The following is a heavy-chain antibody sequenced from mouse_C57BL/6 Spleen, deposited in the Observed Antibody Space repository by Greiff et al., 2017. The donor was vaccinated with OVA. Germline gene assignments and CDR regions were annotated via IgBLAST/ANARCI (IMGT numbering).Heavy chain of an antibody. CDR1: GYTFTSYW. V-gene: IGHV1-72*01. D-gene: IGHD1-1*01. CDR2: IDPNSGGT. J-gene: IGHJ4*01. CDR3: AKGLITTVVATKAMDY. Sequence: QVQLKQPGAELVKPGASVKLSCKASGYTFTSYWMHWVKQRPGRGLEWIGRIDPNSGGTKYNEKFKSKATLTVDKPSSTAYMQLSSLTSEDSAVYYCAKGLITTVVATKAMDYWGQGTSVTVSS.